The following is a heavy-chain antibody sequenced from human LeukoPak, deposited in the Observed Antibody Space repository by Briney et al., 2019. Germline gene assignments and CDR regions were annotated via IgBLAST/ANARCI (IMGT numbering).Heavy chain of an antibody. Sequence: GESLQISCKDSGYSFTNYWIGWVRQMPGKGLEWMGIIHSADSNTKYSPSFQGQVTISADKSISTAYLQWSGLKASDTAMYYCAGARHGDYRWDYWGQGTLVTVSS. CDR2: IHSADSNT. CDR1: GYSFTNYW. D-gene: IGHD4-17*01. V-gene: IGHV5-51*01. J-gene: IGHJ4*02. CDR3: AGARHGDYRWDY.